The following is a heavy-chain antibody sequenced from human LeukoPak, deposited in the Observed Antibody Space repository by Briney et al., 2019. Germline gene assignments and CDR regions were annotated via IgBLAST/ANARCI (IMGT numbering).Heavy chain of an antibody. CDR3: ARGGVSNSWYRTPDY. Sequence: ASVKVSCKASGYTFTNYGLSSARQAPGQGLEWMGWISTYNGNTNYAQKFQGRVTMTTDTSTSTGYMEMRSLRSDDTAVYYCARGGVSNSWYRTPDYWGQGTLVTVSS. V-gene: IGHV1-18*01. CDR1: GYTFTNYG. D-gene: IGHD6-13*01. CDR2: ISTYNGNT. J-gene: IGHJ4*02.